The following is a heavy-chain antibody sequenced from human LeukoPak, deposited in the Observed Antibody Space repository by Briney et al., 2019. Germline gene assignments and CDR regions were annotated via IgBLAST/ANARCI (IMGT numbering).Heavy chain of an antibody. CDR1: GFTFGDYA. J-gene: IGHJ4*02. CDR2: ITSKTYGSTT. D-gene: IGHD1-26*01. CDR3: SRHIVGARTFFDY. V-gene: IGHV3-49*04. Sequence: GGSLRLSCTASGFTFGDYAMSWVRQAPGKGLEWVGFITSKTYGSTTDYAASVKGRFTISRDDSKSIAYLQMNSLKSEDRAVYYCSRHIVGARTFFDYWGQGALVTVSS.